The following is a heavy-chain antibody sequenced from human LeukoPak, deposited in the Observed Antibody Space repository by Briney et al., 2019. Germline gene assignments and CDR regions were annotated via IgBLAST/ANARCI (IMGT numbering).Heavy chain of an antibody. V-gene: IGHV4-4*09. Sequence: SETLSLTCTVPGGSISSYYWSWIRQPPGKGLEWIGYIYTSGSTNYNPSLKSRVTISVDTSNNQFSLKLSSVTAADTAVYYCARQVVVVVAAKTTKDYYYYYMDVWGKGTTVTVSS. J-gene: IGHJ6*03. CDR3: ARQVVVVVAAKTTKDYYYYYMDV. D-gene: IGHD2-15*01. CDR1: GGSISSYY. CDR2: IYTSGST.